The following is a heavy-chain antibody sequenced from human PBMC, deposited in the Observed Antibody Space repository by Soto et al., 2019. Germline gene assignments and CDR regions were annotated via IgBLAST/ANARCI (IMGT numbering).Heavy chain of an antibody. CDR2: IYSGGST. CDR1: GFTVSSNY. Sequence: GGSLRLSCAASGFTVSSNYMSWVRQAPGKGLEWVSVIYSGGSTYYADSVKGRFTISRHNSKNTLYLQMNSLRAEDTAVYYCARSYPSARATGPHDAFDIWGQGTMVTVSS. V-gene: IGHV3-53*04. CDR3: ARSYPSARATGPHDAFDI. J-gene: IGHJ3*02. D-gene: IGHD5-12*01.